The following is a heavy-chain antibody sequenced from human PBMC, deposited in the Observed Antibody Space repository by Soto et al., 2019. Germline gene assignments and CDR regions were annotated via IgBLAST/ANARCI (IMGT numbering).Heavy chain of an antibody. J-gene: IGHJ6*03. D-gene: IGHD6-19*01. CDR1: GFTFSSYS. CDR3: AREEQWLYYYYMDV. CDR2: ISSSSSTI. Sequence: EVQLVESGGGLVQPGGSLRLSFAASGFTFSSYSMNWVRQAPGKGLEWVSYISSSSSTIYYADSVKGRFTISRDNAKNSVYLQMNSLRAENTAVYYCAREEQWLYYYYMDVWGKGTTVTVSS. V-gene: IGHV3-48*01.